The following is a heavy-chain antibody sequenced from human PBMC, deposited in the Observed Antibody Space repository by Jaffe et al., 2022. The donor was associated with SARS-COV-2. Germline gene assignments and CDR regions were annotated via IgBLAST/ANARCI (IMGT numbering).Heavy chain of an antibody. V-gene: IGHV3-49*03. CDR2: IRSKPYGGTT. CDR3: SRNSVWLGELFPLG. CDR1: GFTFADYA. Sequence: EVQLVESGGGLVQPGRSLKLSCTASGFTFADYAMSWFRQAPGKGLEWVGFIRSKPYGGTTEYAASVKGRFTISRDDFKSIAYLQMNSLKTEDTAVYYCSRNSVWLGELFPLGWGQGTLVTVSS. J-gene: IGHJ4*02. D-gene: IGHD3-10*01.